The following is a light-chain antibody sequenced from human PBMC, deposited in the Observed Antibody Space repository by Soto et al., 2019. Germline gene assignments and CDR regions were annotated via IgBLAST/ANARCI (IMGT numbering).Light chain of an antibody. CDR1: SSDIGSYTL. V-gene: IGLV2-23*02. CDR2: EVS. CDR3: CSYAGSSTLV. J-gene: IGLJ2*01. Sequence: QSALTQPASVSGSPGQSITISCTGTSSDIGSYTLVSWYQQHPGKAPQVIIYEVSKWPSGVSNRFSGSKSGNTASLTISGIQAEDEADYYCCSYAGSSTLVFGGGTKVTVL.